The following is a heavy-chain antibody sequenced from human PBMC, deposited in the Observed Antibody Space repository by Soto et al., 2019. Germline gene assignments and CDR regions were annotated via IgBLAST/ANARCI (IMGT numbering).Heavy chain of an antibody. Sequence: QPGGSLRLSXAASGFIFSDYWMNWVRQAPGKGLEWVANIKEDGSEKYYVDSVKGRFTISRDNAKNSLHLQMNSLRGEDTAVYYCAKIGSSTWYTWAFDVWGQGTMVTVSS. CDR1: GFIFSDYW. V-gene: IGHV3-7*01. CDR2: IKEDGSEK. CDR3: AKIGSSTWYTWAFDV. D-gene: IGHD6-13*01. J-gene: IGHJ3*01.